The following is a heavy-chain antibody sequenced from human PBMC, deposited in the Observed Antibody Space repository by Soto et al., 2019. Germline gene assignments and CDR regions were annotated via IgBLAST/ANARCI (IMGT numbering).Heavy chain of an antibody. CDR1: GFTFSSYW. Sequence: EVQLVESGGGLVQPGGSLRLSCAASGFTFSSYWMSWVRQAPGKGLEWVANIKHDGSEKYYVDSVKGRFTISRDNAKNSLYLQMNSLRAEDTAVYYCAREGYCSSTSCYVAYWGQGTLVTVSS. J-gene: IGHJ4*02. CDR2: IKHDGSEK. CDR3: AREGYCSSTSCYVAY. V-gene: IGHV3-7*03. D-gene: IGHD2-2*01.